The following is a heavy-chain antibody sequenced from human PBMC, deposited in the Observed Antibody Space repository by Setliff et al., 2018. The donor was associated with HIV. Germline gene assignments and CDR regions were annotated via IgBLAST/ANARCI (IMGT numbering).Heavy chain of an antibody. CDR2: IHHSGTA. CDR1: GGSITRTPYY. J-gene: IGHJ4*02. V-gene: IGHV4-39*01. Sequence: SETLSLTCTVSGGSITRTPYYWGGIRQPPGKGLEWIGSIHHSGTAYDNPSLKSRVPISVDLSKNHILRRLSSLTAADTAVYYCARLSGGMVPNYWGQGTLVTVSS. D-gene: IGHD3-10*01. CDR3: ARLSGGMVPNY.